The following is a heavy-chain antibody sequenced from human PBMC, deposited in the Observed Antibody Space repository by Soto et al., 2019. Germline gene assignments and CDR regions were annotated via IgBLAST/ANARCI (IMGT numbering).Heavy chain of an antibody. CDR1: GASISSGDAY. CDR3: ARGDGDYGDWFDP. V-gene: IGHV4-30-4*01. D-gene: IGHD4-17*01. J-gene: IGHJ5*02. CDR2: IYYTGTT. Sequence: QVQLQESGPGLVKPSQTLSLTCTVSGASISSGDAYWSWIRRPPGKGLEWIGYIYYTGTTYHNPSIKSRLILSVDTSENQFSLRLSTVTDADTAVYVCARGDGDYGDWFDPWGQGTLVTVSS.